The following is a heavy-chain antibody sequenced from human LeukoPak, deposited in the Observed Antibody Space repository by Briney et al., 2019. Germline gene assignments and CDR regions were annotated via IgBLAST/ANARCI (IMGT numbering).Heavy chain of an antibody. J-gene: IGHJ3*02. Sequence: GGSLRLSCAAFGFTFSSYWMHWVRQAPGKGPGWVSRISSDGSYTSYADSVKGGFTISRDNYKNTLNLQMSSLRAEDTAVYYCVVSYLYAFDIWGQGTMVTVSS. V-gene: IGHV3-74*01. D-gene: IGHD5-18*01. CDR2: ISSDGSYT. CDR3: VVSYLYAFDI. CDR1: GFTFSSYW.